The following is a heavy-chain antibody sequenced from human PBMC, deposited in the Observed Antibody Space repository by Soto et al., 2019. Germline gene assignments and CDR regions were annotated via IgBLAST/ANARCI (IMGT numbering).Heavy chain of an antibody. V-gene: IGHV4-31*03. CDR1: GGSISSGGYY. D-gene: IGHD5-12*01. CDR2: IYYSGST. J-gene: IGHJ4*02. CDR3: ARGRRGYDFVYYFDS. Sequence: SETLALTCTVSGGSISSGGYYWSWIRQHPGKGLEWIGYIYYSGSTYYNPSLKSRVTISVDTSKNQFSLKLSSVTAADTAVYYCARGRRGYDFVYYFDSWGQGTLVTVSS.